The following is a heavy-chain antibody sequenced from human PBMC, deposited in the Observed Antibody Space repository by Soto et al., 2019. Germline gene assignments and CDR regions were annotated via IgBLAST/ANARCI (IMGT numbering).Heavy chain of an antibody. CDR3: ARGHGSSGWYYYFDY. J-gene: IGHJ4*02. Sequence: SETLSLTCAVSGGSISSGGYSWSWIRQPPGKGLEWIGYIYHSGSTYYNPSLKSRVTISVDRSKNQFSLKLSSVTAADTAVYYCARGHGSSGWYYYFDYWGQGTLVTVSS. D-gene: IGHD6-19*01. V-gene: IGHV4-30-2*01. CDR1: GGSISSGGYS. CDR2: IYHSGST.